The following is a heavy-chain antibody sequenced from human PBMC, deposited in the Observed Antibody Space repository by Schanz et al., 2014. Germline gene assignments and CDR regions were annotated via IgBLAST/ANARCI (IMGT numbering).Heavy chain of an antibody. CDR1: GFTFNGAY. CDR2: INTADTT. Sequence: EIHLVESGGGLVMPGGSLRLSCAASGFTFNGAYMTWVRQAPGKGLEWVSAINTADTTYYADSVKGRFTVSRDNSKNTVYLHMNSLRDEDTAVYYCAKDMNREATAPESWGQGTLVVVSS. J-gene: IGHJ5*02. D-gene: IGHD5-12*01. V-gene: IGHV3-23*04. CDR3: AKDMNREATAPES.